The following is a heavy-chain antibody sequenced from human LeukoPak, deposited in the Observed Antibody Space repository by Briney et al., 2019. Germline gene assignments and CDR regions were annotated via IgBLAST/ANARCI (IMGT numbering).Heavy chain of an antibody. J-gene: IGHJ4*02. CDR2: ISGYNGNT. V-gene: IGHV1-18*01. D-gene: IGHD1-1*01. Sequence: ASVKVSCKASGHTFTSYDITWVRQAPGQGLEWMGWISGYNGNTNYAQMLQGRVTMTGDTSTSTVYMELSSLTSEDTAVYYCARGILGWKNSAPRFWGQGTLVTVSS. CDR1: GHTFTSYD. CDR3: ARGILGWKNSAPRF.